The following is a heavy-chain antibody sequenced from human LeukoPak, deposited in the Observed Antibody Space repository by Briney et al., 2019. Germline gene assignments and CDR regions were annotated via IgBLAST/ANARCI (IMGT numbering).Heavy chain of an antibody. J-gene: IGHJ4*02. D-gene: IGHD1-20*01. CDR2: ISSSGGTI. CDR1: GFTFTSYE. V-gene: IGHV3-48*03. CDR3: AREGRNWNDLDY. Sequence: PGGSLRLSCAASGFTFTSYEMNWVRQAPGKGLEWVSYISSSGGTIHYADSVKGRSTISRDNAKNSLYLQMNSLRAEDTALYYCAREGRNWNDLDYWGQGTLVTVST.